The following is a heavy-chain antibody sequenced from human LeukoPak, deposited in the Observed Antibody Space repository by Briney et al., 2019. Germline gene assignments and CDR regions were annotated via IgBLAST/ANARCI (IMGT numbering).Heavy chain of an antibody. V-gene: IGHV3-11*01. D-gene: IGHD3-22*01. Sequence: GGSLXXSCSASGFTFSDYSMHWVRQAPGKGLEWVSYISSSGSTIYYADSVKGRFTISRDNAKNSLYLQMNSLRAEDTAVYYCARAYYYDSSPFDYWGQGTLVTVSS. CDR3: ARAYYYDSSPFDY. J-gene: IGHJ4*02. CDR2: ISSSGSTI. CDR1: GFTFSDYS.